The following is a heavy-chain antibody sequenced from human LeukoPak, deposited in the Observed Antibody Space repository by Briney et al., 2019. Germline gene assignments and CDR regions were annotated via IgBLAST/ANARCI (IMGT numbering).Heavy chain of an antibody. J-gene: IGHJ5*02. CDR2: INHSGGT. V-gene: IGHV4-34*01. CDR3: ARHGRYYQPYWFDP. CDR1: GGSFSGYY. D-gene: IGHD2-8*01. Sequence: SETLSLTCAVYGGSFSGYYWSWIRQPPGKGLEWIGEINHSGGTKYNPSLKSRVTISVDTSKNQFSLKLSSVTAADTAVYYCARHGRYYQPYWFDPWGQGTLVTVSS.